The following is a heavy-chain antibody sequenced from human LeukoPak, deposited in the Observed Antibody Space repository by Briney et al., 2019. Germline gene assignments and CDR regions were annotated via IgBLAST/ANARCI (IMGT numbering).Heavy chain of an antibody. CDR1: GFTFSAFS. CDR3: ATGYTSGTRIDY. D-gene: IGHD6-19*01. CDR2: ISSSSSDI. Sequence: PGGSLRLSCAASGFTFSAFSINWVRQAPGKGLEWVSAISSSSSDIYYTDSVKGRFTISRDNANNFLYLQVSGLRAEDTAVYYCATGYTSGTRIDYWGQGTLVSVSS. J-gene: IGHJ4*02. V-gene: IGHV3-21*01.